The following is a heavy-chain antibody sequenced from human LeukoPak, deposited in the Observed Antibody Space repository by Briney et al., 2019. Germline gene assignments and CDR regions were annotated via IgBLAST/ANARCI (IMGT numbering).Heavy chain of an antibody. J-gene: IGHJ4*02. V-gene: IGHV3-30-3*01. CDR3: ARGCGGDCYNFDY. D-gene: IGHD2-21*02. Sequence: GGSLRLSCAASGFTFSSYAMHWVRQAPGKGLEWVAVISYDGSNKYYADSVKGRFTISRDNSKNTLYLQMNSLRAEDTAVYYCARGCGGDCYNFDYWGQETLVTVSS. CDR2: ISYDGSNK. CDR1: GFTFSSYA.